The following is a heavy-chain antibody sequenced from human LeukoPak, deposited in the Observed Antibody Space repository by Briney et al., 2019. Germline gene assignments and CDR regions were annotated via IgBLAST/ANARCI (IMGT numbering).Heavy chain of an antibody. CDR3: ARGGVTMVRAMDV. CDR1: GYTFTSYD. CDR2: INAGNGNT. Sequence: ASVKVSCKASGYTFTSYDINWVRQATGQGLEWMGWINAGNGNTKYSQEFQGRVTMTRDTSISTAYMELSRLRSDDTAVYYCARGGVTMVRAMDVWGKGTTVTISS. V-gene: IGHV1-2*02. J-gene: IGHJ6*03. D-gene: IGHD3-10*01.